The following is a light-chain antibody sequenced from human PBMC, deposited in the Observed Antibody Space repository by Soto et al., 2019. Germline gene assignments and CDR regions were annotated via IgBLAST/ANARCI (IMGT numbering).Light chain of an antibody. CDR3: GADHGSGSNFVYV. CDR2: VGTGGIVG. CDR1: SDYNNYK. J-gene: IGLJ7*01. Sequence: QSVLTQPPSASASLGASVTLTCTLSSDYNNYKVDWHQQRPGKGPRFVMRVGTGGIVGSKGDGIPDRFSVLGSGLNRYLTITNIQEEDESDYYCGADHGSGSNFVYVFGGGTQLTVL. V-gene: IGLV9-49*01.